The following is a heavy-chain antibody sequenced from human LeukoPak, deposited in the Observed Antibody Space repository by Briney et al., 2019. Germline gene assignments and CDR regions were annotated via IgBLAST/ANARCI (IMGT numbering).Heavy chain of an antibody. D-gene: IGHD2-21*02. CDR1: GFTFSSYW. J-gene: IGHJ3*02. CDR2: INSDGSST. V-gene: IGHV3-74*01. CDR3: ARVRRAGRDHDAIDI. Sequence: GGSLRLSCAASGFTFSSYWMHWVRQAPGKGLVWVSRINSDGSSTSYADSVKGRFTISRDNAKNTLYLQMNSLRAEDTAVYYCARVRRAGRDHDAIDIWGQGTMVTVSS.